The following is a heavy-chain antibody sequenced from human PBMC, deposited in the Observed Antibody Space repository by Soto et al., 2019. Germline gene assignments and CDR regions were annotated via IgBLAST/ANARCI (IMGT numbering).Heavy chain of an antibody. D-gene: IGHD5-18*01. CDR2: IYYSGST. Sequence: SETLFVSGTVSGGSFSCGGYYWSWIRQHPGKGLEWIGYIYYSGSTYYNPSLKSRVTISVDTSKNQFSLKLSSVTAADTAVYYCARSGYSYGPNPLLYWGQGTLVTVSS. CDR1: GGSFSCGGYY. V-gene: IGHV4-31*02. J-gene: IGHJ4*02. CDR3: ARSGYSYGPNPLLY.